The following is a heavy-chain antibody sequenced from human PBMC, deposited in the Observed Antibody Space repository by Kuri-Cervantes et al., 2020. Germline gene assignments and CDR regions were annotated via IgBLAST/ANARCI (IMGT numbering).Heavy chain of an antibody. J-gene: IGHJ3*01. CDR1: GFTFSSYS. Sequence: LKISCAASGFTFSSYSMNWVRQAPGKGLEWVSYISSSSSTIYYADSVKGRFTISRDNDENSVYLQMSSLSTEDTAVYYCARDLGYQLRAFDVWGLGTLVTVSS. CDR2: ISSSSSTI. V-gene: IGHV3-48*01. D-gene: IGHD2-2*01. CDR3: ARDLGYQLRAFDV.